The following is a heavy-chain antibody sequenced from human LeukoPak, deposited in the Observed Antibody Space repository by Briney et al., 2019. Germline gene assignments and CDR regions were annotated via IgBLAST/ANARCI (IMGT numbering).Heavy chain of an antibody. CDR1: GFIFSHYG. V-gene: IGHV3-33*05. CDR2: IQNDASTE. CDR3: ARELSQIVWGGLDY. Sequence: GGSLRLSCAASGFIFSHYGMHWVRQAPGKGVEWVAVIQNDASTENFADSVKGRFTISRDNSKNTVFLQMNSLRVEDTAVYYCARELSQIVWGGLDYGGQGTLVSVSS. D-gene: IGHD2-21*01. J-gene: IGHJ4*02.